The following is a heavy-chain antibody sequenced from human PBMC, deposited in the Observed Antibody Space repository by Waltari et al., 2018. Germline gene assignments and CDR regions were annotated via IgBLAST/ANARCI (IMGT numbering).Heavy chain of an antibody. J-gene: IGHJ5*02. Sequence: QVQLLQPGAEVKKPGASVKVSCQASGYTFTTYEINWVRQASGQGREWMGCVNPKTGEAGVVQRFQGRGTITRDTAFNTAYMGLSTRTSEDTALYYCARGRDVYAGFDYNWFDPWGPGTLVTVSS. CDR3: ARGRDVYAGFDYNWFDP. V-gene: IGHV1-8*03. CDR2: VNPKTGEA. D-gene: IGHD5-12*01. CDR1: GYTFTTYE.